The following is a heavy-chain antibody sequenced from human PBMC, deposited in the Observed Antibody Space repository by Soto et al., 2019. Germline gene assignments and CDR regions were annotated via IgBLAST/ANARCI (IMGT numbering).Heavy chain of an antibody. CDR3: ATSNWFDP. Sequence: QLQLQESGPGLVKPSETLSLTCTVSGGSISSRGYYWGWISQPPGKGLVWIGTTYYSGSTYYNPSLKSIGTISVDTSKIQFSLKLSSVTAADTAVYYCATSNWFDPWGQGTLVTVSS. CDR1: GGSISSRGYY. J-gene: IGHJ5*02. CDR2: TYYSGST. V-gene: IGHV4-39*01.